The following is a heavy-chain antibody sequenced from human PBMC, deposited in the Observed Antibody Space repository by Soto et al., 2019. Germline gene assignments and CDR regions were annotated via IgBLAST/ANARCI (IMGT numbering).Heavy chain of an antibody. Sequence: VQLVQSGAEVRKPGSSVKVSCKASGGTFSSHTINWVRQAPGQGLEWMGRIIPILGITNYAQKFQGRVTITADKSTNTAYMELSSRRSEDTAVYYCARSSGYLNTDDYYYMDVWGKGTTVTVSS. CDR1: GGTFSSHT. CDR2: IIPILGIT. V-gene: IGHV1-69*02. D-gene: IGHD3-22*01. CDR3: ARSSGYLNTDDYYYMDV. J-gene: IGHJ6*03.